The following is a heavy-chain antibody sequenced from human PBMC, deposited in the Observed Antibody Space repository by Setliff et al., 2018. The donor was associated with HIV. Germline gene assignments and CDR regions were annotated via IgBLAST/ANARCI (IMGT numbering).Heavy chain of an antibody. CDR1: GASVNYNT. CDR3: ANRLYYYDSSGSLREEGFDP. D-gene: IGHD3-22*01. CDR2: IYNSVTT. V-gene: IGHV4-4*08. Sequence: KTSETLSLTCSVSGASVNYNTWSWIRQAPGKGLQWIGFIYNSVTTNYNPSLNSRVTISLDTSKNQFSLKLTSVTAADTAVYYCANRLYYYDSSGSLREEGFDPWGQGTLVTVSS. J-gene: IGHJ5*02.